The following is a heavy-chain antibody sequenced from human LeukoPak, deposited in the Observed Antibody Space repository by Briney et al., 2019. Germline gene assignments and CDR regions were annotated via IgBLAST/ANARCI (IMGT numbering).Heavy chain of an antibody. CDR2: INHSGST. CDR3: ARGWVGITIFGVVKGNYFDY. D-gene: IGHD3-3*01. Sequence: PGGSLRLSCAASGFTVSSNYMSWIRQPPGKGLEWIGEINHSGSTNYNPSLKSRVTISVDTSKNQFSLKLSSVTAADTAVYYCARGWVGITIFGVVKGNYFDYWGQGTLVTVSS. J-gene: IGHJ4*02. CDR1: GFTVSSNY. V-gene: IGHV4-34*01.